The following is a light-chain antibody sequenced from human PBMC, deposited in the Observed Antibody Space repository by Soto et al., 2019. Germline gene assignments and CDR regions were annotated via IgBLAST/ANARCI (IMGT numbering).Light chain of an antibody. J-gene: IGKJ1*01. Sequence: DIQMTQSPSTLSASVGDRVTITCRASQSISSWLAWYQQKPGKAPKLLIYDASSLESGVPSRFSGSGSGTEFTHTISSLQPDDFATYYCQQYNSYSLFGQGTKVEIK. V-gene: IGKV1-5*01. CDR2: DAS. CDR3: QQYNSYSL. CDR1: QSISSW.